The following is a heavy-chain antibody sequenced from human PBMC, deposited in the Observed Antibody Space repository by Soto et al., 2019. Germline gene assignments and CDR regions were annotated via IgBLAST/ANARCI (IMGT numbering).Heavy chain of an antibody. D-gene: IGHD3-22*01. CDR3: ARVGNYYDRSGYYQGGFDI. CDR1: GGSITSGNSY. J-gene: IGHJ3*02. CDR2: IHHSGNT. Sequence: VQLRESGPGLLKPSQTLSLTCSVSGGSITSGNSYWSWVRQSPGKGLEWIGYIHHSGNTDYSPSLKSRVSLSVDTSKNQFSLRLNSLTATDTAVYFCARVGNYYDRSGYYQGGFDIWGQGTLVTVSS. V-gene: IGHV4-30-4*01.